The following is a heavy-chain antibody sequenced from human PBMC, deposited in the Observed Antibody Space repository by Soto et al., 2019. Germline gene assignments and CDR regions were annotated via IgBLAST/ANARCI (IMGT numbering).Heavy chain of an antibody. CDR3: ARNSPSPPYYDSSGYTAFDI. J-gene: IGHJ3*02. Sequence: GGSLRLSCAACGFTFSRYSMNWVRQSPGKGLECVSSISSSSSYIYYAVSVKGRFTISRDNAKNSLYLQMNSLRAEDTAVYYCARNSPSPPYYDSSGYTAFDIWGQGTMVTV. CDR2: ISSSSSYI. V-gene: IGHV3-21*01. D-gene: IGHD3-22*01. CDR1: GFTFSRYS.